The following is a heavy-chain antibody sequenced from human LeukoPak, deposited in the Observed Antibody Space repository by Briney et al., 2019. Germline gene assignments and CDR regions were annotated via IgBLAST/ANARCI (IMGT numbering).Heavy chain of an antibody. CDR1: GFTFSTYS. Sequence: GGSLRLSCAASGFTFSTYSMNWLRQAPGKGLEWVSSISSSSSYIYYADSLKGRFTISRDNAKNSLYLQMNSLRAEDTAVYYCASLRRGDFDFDFWGQGTLVTVSS. CDR2: ISSSSSYI. J-gene: IGHJ4*02. D-gene: IGHD2-21*02. CDR3: ASLRRGDFDFDF. V-gene: IGHV3-21*01.